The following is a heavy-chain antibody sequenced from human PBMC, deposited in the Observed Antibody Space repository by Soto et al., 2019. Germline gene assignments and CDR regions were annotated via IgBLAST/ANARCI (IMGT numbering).Heavy chain of an antibody. CDR2: IWYDGSNK. CDR3: ARRGYCSGGSCYSFGNYHYYYMDV. CDR1: GFTFSSYG. J-gene: IGHJ6*03. D-gene: IGHD2-15*01. V-gene: IGHV3-33*01. Sequence: GGSLRLSCAASGFTFSSYGMHWVRQAPGKGLEWVAVIWYDGSNKYYADSVKGRFTISRDNSKNTLYLQMNSLRAEDTAVYYCARRGYCSGGSCYSFGNYHYYYMDVWGKGTTVTVSS.